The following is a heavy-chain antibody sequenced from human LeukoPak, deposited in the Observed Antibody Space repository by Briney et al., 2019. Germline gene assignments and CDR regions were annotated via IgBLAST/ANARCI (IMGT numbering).Heavy chain of an antibody. V-gene: IGHV1-2*02. CDR1: GHTFTSYA. J-gene: IGHJ5*02. Sequence: GASVKVSCKASGHTFTSYAMHWVRQAPGQRLEWMGWINPNSGGTNYAQKFQGRVTMTRDTSISTAYMELSRLRSDDTAVYYCARSGAVATTNWFDPWGQGTLVTVSS. CDR3: ARSGAVATTNWFDP. D-gene: IGHD6-19*01. CDR2: INPNSGGT.